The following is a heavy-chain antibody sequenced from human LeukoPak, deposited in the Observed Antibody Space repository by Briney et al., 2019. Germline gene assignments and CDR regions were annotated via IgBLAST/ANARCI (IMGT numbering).Heavy chain of an antibody. J-gene: IGHJ4*02. D-gene: IGHD2-2*01. Sequence: GGSLRLSCAASGFTFSSYGMHWVRQAPGKGLEWVAVIRYDGSNKYYADSVKGRFTIPRDNSKNTLYVQMNSLRADDTAVYYCGKGPGAAAAMGIFYYWGQGTLVTVSS. CDR2: IRYDGSNK. CDR1: GFTFSSYG. V-gene: IGHV3-30*02. CDR3: GKGPGAAAAMGIFYY.